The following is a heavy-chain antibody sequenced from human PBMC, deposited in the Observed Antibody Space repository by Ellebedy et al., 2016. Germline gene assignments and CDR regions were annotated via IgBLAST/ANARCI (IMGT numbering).Heavy chain of an antibody. CDR2: INPANGNT. CDR1: GYSFTTYA. Sequence: ASVKVSCKASGYSFTTYAMHWVRQAPGQRLEWMGSINPANGNTQYSQKLQGRVTFSRDTSARTAYMEVSSLTSEDTAVFYCATGTTDTSFQHWGQGTLVTVSS. CDR3: ATGTTDTSFQH. D-gene: IGHD2/OR15-2a*01. V-gene: IGHV1-3*01. J-gene: IGHJ1*01.